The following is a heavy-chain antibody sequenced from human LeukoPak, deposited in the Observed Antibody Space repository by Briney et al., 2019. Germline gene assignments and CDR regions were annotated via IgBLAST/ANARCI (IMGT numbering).Heavy chain of an antibody. D-gene: IGHD1/OR15-1a*01. J-gene: IGHJ5*02. CDR3: ARLFSPNKFDP. Sequence: SETLSLTCTVSGGSIFSGDYYWNWTRQPPGKGLEWIGYIYYNGITYYNPSLVSRFTISVDTSKNQFSLKLSSVTAADTAVYYCARLFSPNKFDPWGQGTLVTVSS. CDR1: GGSIFSGDYY. CDR2: IYYNGIT. V-gene: IGHV4-30-4*01.